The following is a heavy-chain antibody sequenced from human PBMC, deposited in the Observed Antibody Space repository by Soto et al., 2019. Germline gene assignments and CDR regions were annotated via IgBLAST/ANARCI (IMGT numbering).Heavy chain of an antibody. V-gene: IGHV3-33*01. Sequence: PGGSLRLSCSASGFPFSSYGMHWVRPAPGKGLEWVAVIWYDGSNKYYADSVKGRFTISRDNSKNTLYLQINSLRAEDTAVYYCAGAPYCSGGSCYFEYFQHWGQGTLVTVSS. CDR1: GFPFSSYG. D-gene: IGHD2-15*01. J-gene: IGHJ1*01. CDR3: AGAPYCSGGSCYFEYFQH. CDR2: IWYDGSNK.